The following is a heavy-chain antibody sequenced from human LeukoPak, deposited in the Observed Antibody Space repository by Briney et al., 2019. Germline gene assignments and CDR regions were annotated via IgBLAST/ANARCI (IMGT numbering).Heavy chain of an antibody. D-gene: IGHD6-13*01. Sequence: GGSLRLSCAASGFTFSNYVMSWVRQPPGKGLEWVSLISGSGDSTYYAASVKGRFTISRDNSKNTLYLQMNSLRAEDTAVYYCAKDRKLVQDAFDIWGQGTVVTVSS. J-gene: IGHJ3*02. CDR2: ISGSGDST. V-gene: IGHV3-23*01. CDR1: GFTFSNYV. CDR3: AKDRKLVQDAFDI.